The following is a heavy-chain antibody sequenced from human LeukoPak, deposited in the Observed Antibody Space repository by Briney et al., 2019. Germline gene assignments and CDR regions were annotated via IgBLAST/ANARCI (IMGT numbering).Heavy chain of an antibody. CDR1: GGTFSSYA. Sequence: SVTVSCKASGGTFSSYAISWVRQAPGQGLEWMGGIIPIFGTANYAQKFQGRVTITADESTSTAYMELSSLRSEDTAVYYCARGLRGRTGTTRVNDAFDIWGQGTMVTVSS. J-gene: IGHJ3*02. V-gene: IGHV1-69*13. CDR3: ARGLRGRTGTTRVNDAFDI. D-gene: IGHD1-7*01. CDR2: IIPIFGTA.